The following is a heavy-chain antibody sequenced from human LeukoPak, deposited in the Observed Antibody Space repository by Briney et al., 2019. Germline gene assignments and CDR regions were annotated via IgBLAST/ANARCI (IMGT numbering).Heavy chain of an antibody. V-gene: IGHV3-48*04. J-gene: IGHJ4*02. D-gene: IGHD2-2*02. CDR1: GFAFSRYG. CDR2: ISSSSSTI. Sequence: PGGSLRLSCAGSGFAFSRYGMTWVRQAPGKGLEWVSYISSSSSTIYYADSVRGRFTISRDNAKNSLYLQMNSLRAEDTAVYYCAKDREDIVVVPAAIGADYWGQGTLVTVSS. CDR3: AKDREDIVVVPAAIGADY.